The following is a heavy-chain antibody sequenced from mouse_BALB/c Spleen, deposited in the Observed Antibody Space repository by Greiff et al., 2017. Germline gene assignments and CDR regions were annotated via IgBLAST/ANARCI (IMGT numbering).Heavy chain of an antibody. Sequence: EVKLVESGGDLVKPGGSLKLSCAASGFTFSSYGMSWVRQTPDKRLEWVATISSGGSYTYYPDSVKGRFTISRDNAKNTLYLQMSSLKSEDTAMYYCATTMITRDFDYWGQGTTLTVSS. CDR3: ATTMITRDFDY. J-gene: IGHJ2*01. V-gene: IGHV5-6*02. D-gene: IGHD2-4*01. CDR1: GFTFSSYG. CDR2: ISSGGSYT.